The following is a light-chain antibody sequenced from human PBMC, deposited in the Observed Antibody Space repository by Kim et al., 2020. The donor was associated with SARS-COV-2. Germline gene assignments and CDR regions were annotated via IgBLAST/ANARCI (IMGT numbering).Light chain of an antibody. CDR2: KAS. V-gene: IGKV1-5*03. Sequence: DIQMTQSPSTLSASVGDRVTTTCRASQSISYWLAWYQQKPGKAPKLLIYKASSLQTGVPSRFSGSGSGTEFTLTISSLHPDDFATYYCQQYSSFPRTFGGGTKVDIK. J-gene: IGKJ4*01. CDR1: QSISYW. CDR3: QQYSSFPRT.